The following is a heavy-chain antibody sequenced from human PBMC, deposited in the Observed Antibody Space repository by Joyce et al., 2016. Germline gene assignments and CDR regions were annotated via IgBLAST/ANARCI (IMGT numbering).Heavy chain of an antibody. Sequence: QVQLQESGPGLVKPSETLSLTCTVSGGSISIHYWSWIRQPPGKRLEWMGYIYYSGSTNYNPSRKSRVTISVDTSKNQFSLKLRSVSAADTAGYYCARGLGTPYGMDVWGQGTTVTVSS. V-gene: IGHV4-59*11. D-gene: IGHD7-27*01. CDR1: GGSISIHY. CDR3: ARGLGTPYGMDV. J-gene: IGHJ6*02. CDR2: IYYSGST.